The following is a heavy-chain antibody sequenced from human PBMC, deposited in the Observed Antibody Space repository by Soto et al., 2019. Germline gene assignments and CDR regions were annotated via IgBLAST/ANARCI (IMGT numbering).Heavy chain of an antibody. CDR2: IYNSGIT. V-gene: IGHV4-39*01. CDR1: GGSISSSDNY. J-gene: IGHJ4*02. Sequence: ESLSLTCTVSGGSISSSDNYWGWSRQPPGKGLEWIGSIYNSGITYYNPSLKSRVTISVDTSKNQFSLKLNSVTAADTAVYLCARPSFGGVTPFVYWGQGTLVTVSS. CDR3: ARPSFGGVTPFVY. D-gene: IGHD3-16*01.